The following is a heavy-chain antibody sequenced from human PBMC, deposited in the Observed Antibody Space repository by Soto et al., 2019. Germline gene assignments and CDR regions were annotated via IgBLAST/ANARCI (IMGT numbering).Heavy chain of an antibody. J-gene: IGHJ4*02. V-gene: IGHV4-59*08. Sequence: QVQLQESGPGLVKPSETLSLTCTVSGGSISSYYWTWIRQPPGKGLEWIGYIYYSGSTNYNPSLKSRVTISIDTPKNQFSLQLSSVTAADTAVYYCASQFASLTGRLDFWGQGTLVTVSS. CDR2: IYYSGST. CDR3: ASQFASLTGRLDF. D-gene: IGHD3-9*01. CDR1: GGSISSYY.